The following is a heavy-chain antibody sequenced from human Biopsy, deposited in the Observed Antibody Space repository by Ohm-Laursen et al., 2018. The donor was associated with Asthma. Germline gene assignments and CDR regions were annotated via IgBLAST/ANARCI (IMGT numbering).Heavy chain of an antibody. V-gene: IGHV3-30*18. Sequence: SLRLSCAAPGFSFNSYGMHWVRQAPGKGLEWVAVMSFDGRQTYYADSVKGRFTISRDNSKNTLYLQMNSLRAEDTAVYYCAKERYYDFWSGYPIWGQGTIVTVSS. CDR1: GFSFNSYG. J-gene: IGHJ3*02. D-gene: IGHD3-3*01. CDR3: AKERYYDFWSGYPI. CDR2: MSFDGRQT.